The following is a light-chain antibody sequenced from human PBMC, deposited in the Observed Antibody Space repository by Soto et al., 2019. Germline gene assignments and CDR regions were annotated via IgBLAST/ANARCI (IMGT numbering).Light chain of an antibody. CDR3: QHYNSYSEA. CDR1: QSISRY. CDR2: SAS. J-gene: IGKJ1*01. V-gene: IGKV1-5*01. Sequence: DIQMTQSPSSLSASVGDRVTVTCRAGQSISRYLNWYQQRPGKAPKLLIYSASTLQTGVPSRFSGSGSGTEFTLTISSLQPDDFATYYCQHYNSYSEAFGQGTKVDIK.